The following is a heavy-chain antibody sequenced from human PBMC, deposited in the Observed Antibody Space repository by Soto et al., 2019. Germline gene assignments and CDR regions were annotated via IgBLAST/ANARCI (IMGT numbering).Heavy chain of an antibody. J-gene: IGHJ6*02. CDR1: GFTFRSYG. D-gene: IGHD2-15*01. Sequence: QVQLVESGGGVVQPGRSLRLSCAASGFTFRSYGMHWVRQAPGKGLEWLAVISNDGNKKFLADSVEGRLTISRDNSRNTLYLQLNSLRDEDTAVYYCGKDTLDCSGGDCPLYYSYGMDVWGQGTTVIVSS. CDR3: GKDTLDCSGGDCPLYYSYGMDV. V-gene: IGHV3-30*18. CDR2: ISNDGNKK.